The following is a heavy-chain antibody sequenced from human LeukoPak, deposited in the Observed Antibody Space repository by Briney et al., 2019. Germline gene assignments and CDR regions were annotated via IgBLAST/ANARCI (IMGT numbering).Heavy chain of an antibody. CDR1: GFTFSSYS. CDR3: ARGTRSIAPAENIDY. CDR2: ISSSSSYI. J-gene: IGHJ4*02. V-gene: IGHV3-21*01. Sequence: GGSLRLSCAASGFTFSSYSMNWVRQAPGKGLEWVSSISSSSSYIYYAASMKGGLTISSDNGKHSPYLQMNSLRAEDTAVYYCARGTRSIAPAENIDYWGQGTLVTVSS. D-gene: IGHD6-13*01.